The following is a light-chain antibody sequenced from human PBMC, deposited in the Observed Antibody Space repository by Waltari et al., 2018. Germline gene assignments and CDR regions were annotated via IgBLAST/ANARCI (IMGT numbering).Light chain of an antibody. J-gene: IGKJ2*01. CDR3: QQHHELQT. V-gene: IGKV1-33*01. CDR1: QDISKY. CDR2: DAS. Sequence: QSPSSLSASVGDRVTITCQASQDISKYLNWYQHKSGKAPKLLIYDASNLERGVPSRFRGYGSGTNFTFSISSLQPEDFATYFCQQHHELQTFGQGTKLDIK.